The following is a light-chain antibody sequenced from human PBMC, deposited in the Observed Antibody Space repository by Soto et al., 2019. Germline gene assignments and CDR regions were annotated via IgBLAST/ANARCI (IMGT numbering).Light chain of an antibody. CDR2: KAS. Sequence: DIQMTRSPSTLSAFVGDGVPIICRASQSISSWLAWYQQKPGKAPKLLIYKASSLESGVPSRFSSSGSGTEFTLTISSLQPDDFATYYCQQYNSYSQMYTFGQGTKLEIK. J-gene: IGKJ2*01. CDR3: QQYNSYSQMYT. V-gene: IGKV1-5*03. CDR1: QSISSW.